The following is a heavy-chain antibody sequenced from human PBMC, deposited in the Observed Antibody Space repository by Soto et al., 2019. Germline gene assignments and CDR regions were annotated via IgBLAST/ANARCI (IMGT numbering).Heavy chain of an antibody. CDR2: IIPIFGTA. Sequence: SVKVSCKASGGTFSSYAISWVRQAPGQGLEWMGGIIPIFGTANYAQKFQGRVTITADESTSTAYMELSSLRSEDTAVYYCARRYYYDQGWFDPWGQGTPVTVSS. CDR1: GGTFSSYA. J-gene: IGHJ5*02. V-gene: IGHV1-69*13. D-gene: IGHD3-22*01. CDR3: ARRYYYDQGWFDP.